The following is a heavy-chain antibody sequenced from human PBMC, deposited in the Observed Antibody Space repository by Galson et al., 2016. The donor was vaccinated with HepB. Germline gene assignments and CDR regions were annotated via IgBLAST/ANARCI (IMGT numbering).Heavy chain of an antibody. D-gene: IGHD3-3*01. CDR1: GGPVSSSSF. J-gene: IGHJ3*02. CDR2: VYYTGST. V-gene: IGHV4-61*01. CDR3: ARTTERDRSGFYSLGAFDI. Sequence: SETLSLTCTVSGGPVSSSSFWSWIRQPPGKGLEWIGYVYYTGSTNYNPSLKSRVTIAMDMSKNQVSLRLTSVTAADTAVYYCARTTERDRSGFYSLGAFDIWGQGTMVTVSS.